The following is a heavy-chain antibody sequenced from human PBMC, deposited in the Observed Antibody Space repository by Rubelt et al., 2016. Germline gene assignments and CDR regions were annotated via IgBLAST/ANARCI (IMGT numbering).Heavy chain of an antibody. CDR1: GYFFSNYW. J-gene: IGHJ4*02. CDR3: ARRFAACSSGTCHSYYVDS. Sequence: GSGYFFSNYWVAWVRQMPGKGLESVGIIHPSDSDPSYSPSFEGQVTMSVDKSKNIAYLQWTSLKASDTAMYFCARRFAACSSGTCHSYYVDSWGKGTLVSVSS. D-gene: IGHD2-15*01. V-gene: IGHV5-51*01. CDR2: IHPSDSDP.